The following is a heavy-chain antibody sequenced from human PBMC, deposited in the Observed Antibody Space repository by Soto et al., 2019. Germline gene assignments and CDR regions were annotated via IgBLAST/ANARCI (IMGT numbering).Heavy chain of an antibody. CDR3: ARDRSYSLDV. CDR2: INSDGSST. J-gene: IGHJ6*02. Sequence: PGGSLRLSCAVSGSTFSNDWMHWVRQAPGKGLGWVSHINSDGSSTNYADFVKGRFTIARDNAKNTVYLQMNSLRAEDTAVYYCARDRSYSLDVWGQVTTFTVCS. CDR1: GSTFSNDW. V-gene: IGHV3-74*01.